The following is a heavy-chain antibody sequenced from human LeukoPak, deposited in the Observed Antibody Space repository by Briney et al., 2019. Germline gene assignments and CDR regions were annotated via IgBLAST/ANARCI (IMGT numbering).Heavy chain of an antibody. D-gene: IGHD6-13*01. CDR3: ARNAPGSSWYSY. Sequence: SETLSLTCTVSGGSISSSSYYWGWIRQPPGKGLEWIGSIYYSGSTYYNPSLKSRVTISVDTSKNQFSLKLSSVTAADTAVYYCARNAPGSSWYSYWGQGTLVTVSS. J-gene: IGHJ4*02. CDR2: IYYSGST. V-gene: IGHV4-39*07. CDR1: GGSISSSSYY.